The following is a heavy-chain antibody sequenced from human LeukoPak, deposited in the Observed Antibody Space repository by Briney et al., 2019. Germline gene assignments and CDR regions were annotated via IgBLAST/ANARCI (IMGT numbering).Heavy chain of an antibody. J-gene: IGHJ4*02. Sequence: SETLSLTCTVSGYSISSGYYWGWILQPPGKGLEWIGSIYHSGNTYYNPSLKSRVTISVDTSKNQFSLKLSSVTAADTAVYYCARARPTVVTPFSYWGQGTLVTVSS. D-gene: IGHD4-23*01. CDR1: GYSISSGYY. V-gene: IGHV4-38-2*02. CDR3: ARARPTVVTPFSY. CDR2: IYHSGNT.